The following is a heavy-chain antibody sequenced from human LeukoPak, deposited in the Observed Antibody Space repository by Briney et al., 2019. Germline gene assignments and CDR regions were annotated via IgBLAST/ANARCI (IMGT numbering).Heavy chain of an antibody. CDR1: GFTVSSNY. Sequence: PGGSLRLSCAASGFTVSSNYMSWVRQAPGKGLEWVSVIYSGGSTYYADSVKGRFTISRDNSKNTLYLQINSLRAEDTAVYYCARDAYGSGIDYWGQGTLVTVSS. CDR3: ARDAYGSGIDY. D-gene: IGHD3-10*01. CDR2: IYSGGST. J-gene: IGHJ4*02. V-gene: IGHV3-53*01.